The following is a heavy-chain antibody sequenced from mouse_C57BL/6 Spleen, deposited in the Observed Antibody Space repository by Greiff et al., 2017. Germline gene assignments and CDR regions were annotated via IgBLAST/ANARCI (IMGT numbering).Heavy chain of an antibody. V-gene: IGHV1-69*01. CDR3: ARGYDYEGFAY. CDR2: IDPSDSYT. J-gene: IGHJ3*01. D-gene: IGHD2-4*01. CDR1: GYTFTSYW. Sequence: VQLQQPGAELVMPGASVKLSCKASGYTFTSYWMHWVKQRPGQGLEWIGEIDPSDSYTNYNQKFKGKSTLTVDKSSSTAYMQRSSLTSEDSAVYYCARGYDYEGFAYWGQGTLVTVSA.